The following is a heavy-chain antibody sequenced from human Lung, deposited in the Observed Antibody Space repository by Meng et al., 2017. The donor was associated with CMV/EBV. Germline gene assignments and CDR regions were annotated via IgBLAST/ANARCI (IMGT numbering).Heavy chain of an antibody. Sequence: LXCTVSGGSISSGGYYWSWIRQHPGKGLEWIGYIYYSGSTYYNPSLKSRVTISVDTSKNQFSLKLSSVTAADTAVYYCARYCSSTSCRNRYFDLLGLGXLVTVSS. CDR1: GGSISSGGYY. D-gene: IGHD2-2*01. CDR3: ARYCSSTSCRNRYFDL. CDR2: IYYSGST. V-gene: IGHV4-31*03. J-gene: IGHJ2*01.